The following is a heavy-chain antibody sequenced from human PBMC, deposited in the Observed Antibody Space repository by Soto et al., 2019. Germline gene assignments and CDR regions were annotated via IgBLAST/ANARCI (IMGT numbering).Heavy chain of an antibody. CDR2: IYYSGNT. Sequence: QVQLQESGPGLVKPSETLSLTCTVSGGSISSYYWSWIRQPPGKGLEWIGYIYYSGNTNYNPSLKSRVTISVDTSKNQFSLGLSSVTAADTAVYYCATRAADYDFWSGYYSYYYYMDVWGKGTTVTVSS. CDR3: ATRAADYDFWSGYYSYYYYMDV. J-gene: IGHJ6*03. D-gene: IGHD3-3*01. V-gene: IGHV4-59*08. CDR1: GGSISSYY.